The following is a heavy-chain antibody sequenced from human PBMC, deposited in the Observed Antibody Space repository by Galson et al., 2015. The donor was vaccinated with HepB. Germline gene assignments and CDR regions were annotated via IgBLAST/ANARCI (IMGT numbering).Heavy chain of an antibody. CDR2: IRGKTYGGTI. CDR1: GFSFGDYG. V-gene: IGHV3-49*03. Sequence: SLRLSCAGSGFSFGDYGMSWFRQAPGKGLEWVGFIRGKTYGGTIDYAPSVKGRFTFSRDESNSLAYLQMNSLKTEDTAVYYCTRSLGYYETSGYGYWGPGTLVTVSS. J-gene: IGHJ4*02. D-gene: IGHD3-22*01. CDR3: TRSLGYYETSGYGY.